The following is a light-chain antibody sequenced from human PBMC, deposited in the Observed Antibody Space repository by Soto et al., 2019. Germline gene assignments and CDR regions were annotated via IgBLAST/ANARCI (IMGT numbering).Light chain of an antibody. CDR3: QVWDSNTYV. J-gene: IGLJ1*01. V-gene: IGLV3-1*01. CDR2: QDT. Sequence: ELTQPSSVSVSPGQTASITCSGDKLGNKYACWYQQKPGQSPVLVMYQDTKRPSGIPERFSGSNSGNTATLTISGTQAMDEADDYCQVWDSNTYVFGTGTKGTVL. CDR1: KLGNKY.